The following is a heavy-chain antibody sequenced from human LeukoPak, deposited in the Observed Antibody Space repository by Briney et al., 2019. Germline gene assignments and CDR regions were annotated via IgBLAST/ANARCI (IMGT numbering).Heavy chain of an antibody. CDR3: VRDPSYGSSWYYYMDV. Sequence: GGSLRLSCAASGFTFKSYSMNWVRQAPGKGLEWVSTISSYGTYIYYANSVKGRFTISRDNAENSLYLQMDSLRADDTAVYYCVRDPSYGSSWYYYMDVWGKGTTVTVSS. CDR1: GFTFKSYS. J-gene: IGHJ6*03. V-gene: IGHV3-21*01. D-gene: IGHD6-13*01. CDR2: ISSYGTYI.